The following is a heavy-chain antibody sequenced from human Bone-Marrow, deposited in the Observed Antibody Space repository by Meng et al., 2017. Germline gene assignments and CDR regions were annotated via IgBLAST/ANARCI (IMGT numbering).Heavy chain of an antibody. CDR1: GGTFSSYA. V-gene: IGHV1-69*05. CDR2: IIPIFGTA. D-gene: IGHD3-10*01. CDR3: AKGGYVSGSSYSPIDY. J-gene: IGHJ4*02. Sequence: SVKVSCKASGGTFSSYAISWVRQAPGQGLEWMGGIIPIFGTANYAQKFQGRVTITTDESTSTAYMELSSLRSEDTAVYYCAKGGYVSGSSYSPIDYWGQGTLVTVSS.